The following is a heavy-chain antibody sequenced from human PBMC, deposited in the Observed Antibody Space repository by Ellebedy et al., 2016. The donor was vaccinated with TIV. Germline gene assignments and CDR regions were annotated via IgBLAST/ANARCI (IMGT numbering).Heavy chain of an antibody. CDR3: ARTPEGCSGGSCYDMDV. D-gene: IGHD2-15*01. CDR2: ISSSSSYI. V-gene: IGHV3-11*06. J-gene: IGHJ6*02. CDR1: GFTFSDYY. Sequence: GGSLRLXXAASGFTFSDYYMSWIRQAPGKGLEWVSYISSSSSYIYYADSVKGRFTISRDNAKNSLYLQMNSLRAEDTAVYYCARTPEGCSGGSCYDMDVWGQGTTVTVSS.